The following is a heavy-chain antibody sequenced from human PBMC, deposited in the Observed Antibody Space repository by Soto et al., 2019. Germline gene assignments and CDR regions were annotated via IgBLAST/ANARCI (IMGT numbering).Heavy chain of an antibody. Sequence: ASVKVSCKASGYTFTCYAMHWVRQAHGQRLEWMGWINAGNGNTKYSQKFQGRVTITRDTSASTAYMELSSLRSEDTAAYYCARGLGLYYFDYWGQRTLVTVSS. CDR2: INAGNGNT. CDR1: GYTFTCYA. V-gene: IGHV1-3*01. D-gene: IGHD1-26*01. CDR3: ARGLGLYYFDY. J-gene: IGHJ4*02.